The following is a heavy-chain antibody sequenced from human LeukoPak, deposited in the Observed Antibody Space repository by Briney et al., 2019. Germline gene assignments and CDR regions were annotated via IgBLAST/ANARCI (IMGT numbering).Heavy chain of an antibody. J-gene: IGHJ6*02. CDR1: GGSISSYY. D-gene: IGHD3-3*01. CDR3: ARGPGVAYYYGMDV. V-gene: IGHV4-59*01. Sequence: SSETLSLTCTVSGGSISSYYWSWIRQPPGKGLEWIGYIYYSGSTNYNPSLKSRVTISVDTSKNQFSLKLSSVTAADTAVYYCARGPGVAYYYGMDVWGQGTTVTVSS. CDR2: IYYSGST.